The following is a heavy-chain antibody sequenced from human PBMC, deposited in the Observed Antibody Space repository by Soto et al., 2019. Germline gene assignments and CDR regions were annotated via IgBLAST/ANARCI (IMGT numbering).Heavy chain of an antibody. CDR3: ARLTVTPPTYYSYVDV. V-gene: IGHV4-34*02. Sequence: QVQLQQRGAGLLKPSETLSLTCEVYNGSLSNYYWTWIRQSPGKGLEWIGEMNHIGTNNYNPSLKSRVIVSLDTSKNSFSLRLSSVTAADTAVYYCARLTVTPPTYYSYVDVWGAGTSVTVSS. CDR2: MNHIGTN. J-gene: IGHJ6*03. CDR1: NGSLSNYY. D-gene: IGHD4-17*01.